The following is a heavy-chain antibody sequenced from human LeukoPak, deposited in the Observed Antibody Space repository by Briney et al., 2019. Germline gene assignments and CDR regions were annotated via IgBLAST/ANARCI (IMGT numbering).Heavy chain of an antibody. Sequence: YPGGSLRLSCAASGFTFSSYAMSWVRQAPGKGLVWVSRINTDGSSTSYADSVKGRFTISRDNAKNTLYLQMNSLRAEDTAVYYCARDAQYYDFWSGYSNWFDPWGQGTLVTVSS. J-gene: IGHJ5*02. CDR3: ARDAQYYDFWSGYSNWFDP. CDR1: GFTFSSYA. D-gene: IGHD3-3*01. CDR2: INTDGSST. V-gene: IGHV3-74*01.